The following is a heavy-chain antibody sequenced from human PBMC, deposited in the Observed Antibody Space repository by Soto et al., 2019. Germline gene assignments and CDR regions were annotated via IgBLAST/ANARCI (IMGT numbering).Heavy chain of an antibody. Sequence: HPGGSLRLSCAASGFTFSSYGMHWVRQAPGKGLEWVAVISYDGSNKYYADSVKGRFTISRDNSKNTLYLQMNSLRAEDTAVYYCAKTPPKRFLEWLPFDYYGMDVWGQGTTVNVSS. J-gene: IGHJ6*02. D-gene: IGHD3-3*01. CDR2: ISYDGSNK. CDR3: AKTPPKRFLEWLPFDYYGMDV. CDR1: GFTFSSYG. V-gene: IGHV3-30*18.